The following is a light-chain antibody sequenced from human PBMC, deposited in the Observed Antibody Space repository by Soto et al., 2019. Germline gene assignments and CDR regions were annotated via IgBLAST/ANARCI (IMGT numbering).Light chain of an antibody. CDR2: EVN. CDR3: SSYAGSTVV. CDR1: SSDVGGYNY. Sequence: QSALTQPPSASGSPGQSVTISCTGTSSDVGGYNYVSWYQQHPGKAPKLMIYEVNQRPSGVPDRFSGSKSGNTASLTVSGLQAEDEADYYCSSYAGSTVVFGGGTKAHRP. V-gene: IGLV2-8*01. J-gene: IGLJ2*01.